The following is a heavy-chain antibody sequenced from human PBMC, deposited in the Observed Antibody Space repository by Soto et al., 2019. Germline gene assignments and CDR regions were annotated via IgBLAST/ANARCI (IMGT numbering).Heavy chain of an antibody. CDR3: ARDPGLSAAADDWFDP. D-gene: IGHD6-13*01. V-gene: IGHV1-18*04. CDR1: GYSFADYH. CDR2: ISAYNGNT. J-gene: IGHJ5*02. Sequence: ASVKVSCKASGYSFADYHIHWVRQAPGQGLEWMGWISAYNGNTNYAQKLQGRVTMTTDTSTSTAYMELRSLRSDDTAVYYCARDPGLSAAADDWFDPWGQGTLVTVS.